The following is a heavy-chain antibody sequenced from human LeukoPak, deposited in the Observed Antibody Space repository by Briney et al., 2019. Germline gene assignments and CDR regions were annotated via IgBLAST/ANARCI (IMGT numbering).Heavy chain of an antibody. Sequence: PSETLSLTCTVFGVSVRGYYWNWIRQPPGKGLEWIGDIFYSGNTNYNPSLKSRVAISLDTSKNQFSLKLTSVTAADTAVYFCARSRYGSGSYYTPPFDYWGQGTLVAVSS. CDR3: ARSRYGSGSYYTPPFDY. CDR1: GVSVRGYY. J-gene: IGHJ4*02. CDR2: IFYSGNT. D-gene: IGHD3-10*01. V-gene: IGHV4-59*08.